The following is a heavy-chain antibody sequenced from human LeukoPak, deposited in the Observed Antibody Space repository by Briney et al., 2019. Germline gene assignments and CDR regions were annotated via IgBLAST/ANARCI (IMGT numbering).Heavy chain of an antibody. J-gene: IGHJ4*02. CDR3: ARDSDYSGSYPHFDY. CDR1: GYTFTGYY. CDR2: INPNSGGT. Sequence: ASVKVSCKASGYTFTGYYMHWVRQAPGQGLEWMGWINPNSGGTNYAQKFQGRVTMTRDTSISTAYMELSRLRSEDTAVYYCARDSDYSGSYPHFDYWGQGTLVTVSS. D-gene: IGHD1-26*01. V-gene: IGHV1-2*02.